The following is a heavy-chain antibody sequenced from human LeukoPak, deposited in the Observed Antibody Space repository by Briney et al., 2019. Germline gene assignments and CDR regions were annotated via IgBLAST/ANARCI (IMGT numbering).Heavy chain of an antibody. Sequence: GGSLRLSCAASGFTFSSYGMHWVRQAPGKGLEWVAFIRYDGSNKYYADSVKGRFTISGDNSKNTLYLQMNSLRAEDTAVYYCAKIAAARFYFDYWGQGTLVTVSS. V-gene: IGHV3-30*02. CDR1: GFTFSSYG. J-gene: IGHJ4*02. CDR3: AKIAAARFYFDY. CDR2: IRYDGSNK. D-gene: IGHD6-13*01.